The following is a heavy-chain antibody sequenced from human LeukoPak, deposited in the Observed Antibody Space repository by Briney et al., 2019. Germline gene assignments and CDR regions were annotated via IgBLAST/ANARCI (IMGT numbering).Heavy chain of an antibody. Sequence: SEALSLTCTVSRCSISCSSYYWGWIREPPGKGGEWLGSICYSGSTYYNPSLKSRVTIPVDTSKNQFSLKLSSVNAADTAVYYCAIHVEYSSSWTHYYYYMDVWGKGTTVTVSS. V-gene: IGHV4-39*01. D-gene: IGHD6-13*01. CDR1: RCSISCSSYY. CDR2: ICYSGST. J-gene: IGHJ6*03. CDR3: AIHVEYSSSWTHYYYYMDV.